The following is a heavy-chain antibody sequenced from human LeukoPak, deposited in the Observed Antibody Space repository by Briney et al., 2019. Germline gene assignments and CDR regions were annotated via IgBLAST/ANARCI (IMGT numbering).Heavy chain of an antibody. Sequence: GGSLRLSCAASGFTVSSNYMSWVRQAPGKGLEWVSVIYSGGSTYYADSVEGRFTISRDNSKNTLYLQMNSLRAEDTAVYYCAMGCSSTSWRGYYYYGMDVWGQGTTVTVSS. V-gene: IGHV3-53*01. CDR1: GFTVSSNY. J-gene: IGHJ6*02. CDR3: AMGCSSTSWRGYYYYGMDV. CDR2: IYSGGST. D-gene: IGHD2-2*01.